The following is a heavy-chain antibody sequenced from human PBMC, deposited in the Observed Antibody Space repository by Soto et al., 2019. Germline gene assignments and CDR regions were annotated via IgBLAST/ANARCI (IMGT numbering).Heavy chain of an antibody. J-gene: IGHJ4*02. CDR1: GGSVSSGSYY. Sequence: SETLSLTCTVSGGSVSSGSYYWSWIRQPPGKGLEWIGYIYYSGSTNYNPSLKSRVTISVDTSKNQFSLKLSSVTAADTAVYYCARVLTGTTGFDYWGQGTLVTVSS. V-gene: IGHV4-61*01. CDR2: IYYSGST. D-gene: IGHD1-7*01. CDR3: ARVLTGTTGFDY.